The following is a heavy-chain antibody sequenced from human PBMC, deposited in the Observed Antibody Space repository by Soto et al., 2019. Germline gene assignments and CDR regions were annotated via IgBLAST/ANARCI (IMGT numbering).Heavy chain of an antibody. J-gene: IGHJ3*02. D-gene: IGHD3-16*01. Sequence: PWGSLRLSCAVSGFTSNRYAMRWVRQAPGKGLECASGTSGGGESTYYAESVKRRFTISIDSSNNTLFLKMNSMRAEDTAVYYCARRALIYPFSIWGQGTMVTVSS. CDR3: ARRALIYPFSI. V-gene: IGHV3-23*01. CDR2: TSGGGEST. CDR1: GFTSNRYA.